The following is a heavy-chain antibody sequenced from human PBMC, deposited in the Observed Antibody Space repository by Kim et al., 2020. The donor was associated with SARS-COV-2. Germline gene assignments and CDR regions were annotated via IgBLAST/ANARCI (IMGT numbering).Heavy chain of an antibody. D-gene: IGHD3-10*01. CDR1: GYTLTELS. J-gene: IGHJ6*02. CDR2: FDPEDGET. Sequence: ASVKVSCKVSGYTLTELSMHWVRQAPGKGLEWMGGFDPEDGETIYAQKFQGRVTMNEDTSTDTAYMELSSLRSEDTAVYYCATGWFGGGGGMDVWGQGTTGTVSS. CDR3: ATGWFGGGGGMDV. V-gene: IGHV1-24*01.